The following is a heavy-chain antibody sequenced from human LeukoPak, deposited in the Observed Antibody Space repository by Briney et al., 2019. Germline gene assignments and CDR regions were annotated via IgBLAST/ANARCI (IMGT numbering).Heavy chain of an antibody. D-gene: IGHD3-3*01. V-gene: IGHV1-69-2*01. CDR2: VDPEHGET. J-gene: IGHJ5*02. CDR3: AREGPSHGITIFGVVTRWFDP. Sequence: ASVKVSCKASGYTFTGYYMHWVQQAPGKGLEYMGRVDPEHGETIYVEKFKGRVTISADTSKDTVYMQLSSLRSEDTAVYYCAREGPSHGITIFGVVTRWFDPWGQGTLVTVSS. CDR1: GYTFTGYY.